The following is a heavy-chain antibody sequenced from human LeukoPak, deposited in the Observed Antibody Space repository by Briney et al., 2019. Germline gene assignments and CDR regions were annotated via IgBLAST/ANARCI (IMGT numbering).Heavy chain of an antibody. J-gene: IGHJ5*02. CDR2: INPNSGGT. CDR3: AREGIIDDFWSGSNWFDX. D-gene: IGHD3-3*01. Sequence: ASVKVSRKASGYTFTGYYMYWVRQAPGQGLEWMGWINPNSGGTNYAQKFQGRVTMTRDTSISTAYMELSRLRSDDTAVYYCAREGIIDDFWSGSNWFDXXXQGTLVTVSS. CDR1: GYTFTGYY. V-gene: IGHV1-2*02.